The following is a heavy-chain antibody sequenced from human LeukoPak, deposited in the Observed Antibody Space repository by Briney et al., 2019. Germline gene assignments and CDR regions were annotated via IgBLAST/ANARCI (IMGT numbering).Heavy chain of an antibody. D-gene: IGHD3-22*01. CDR3: ARHLTDYYDSSGYYYGLDY. CDR1: GYSISSGYY. V-gene: IGHV4-38-2*01. Sequence: SETLSLTCAVSGYSISSGYYWGWIRQPPGKGLEWIGSIYHSGGTYYNPSLKSRVTISVDMSKNQFSLKLSSVTAADTAVYYCARHLTDYYDSSGYYYGLDYWGQGTLVTVSS. J-gene: IGHJ4*02. CDR2: IYHSGGT.